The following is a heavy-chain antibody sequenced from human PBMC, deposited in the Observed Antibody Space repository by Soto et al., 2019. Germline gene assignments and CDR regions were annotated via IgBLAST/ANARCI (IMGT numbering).Heavy chain of an antibody. Sequence: QVQLQESGPGLVKPSQTLSLTCTVSGGSISSGGYYCSWIRQHPGKGLEWIGYIYYSGSTYYNPSLKSRVTISVDPSKNQYALKLISVTAADTAVYYCARASQQLGMYNWFDPWGQGTLVTVSS. CDR1: GGSISSGGYY. CDR3: ARASQQLGMYNWFDP. D-gene: IGHD6-13*01. V-gene: IGHV4-31*03. J-gene: IGHJ5*02. CDR2: IYYSGST.